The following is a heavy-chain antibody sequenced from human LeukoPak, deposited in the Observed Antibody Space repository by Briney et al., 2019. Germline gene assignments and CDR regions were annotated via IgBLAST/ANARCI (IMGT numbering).Heavy chain of an antibody. CDR3: AEVSVNSGRPRPFDY. D-gene: IGHD5-12*01. V-gene: IGHV3-23*01. CDR2: ISGSGGST. J-gene: IGHJ4*02. CDR1: GFTFSSYA. Sequence: GGPLRLSCAASGFTFSSYAMSWVRQAPGKGLEWVSAISGSGGSTYYADSVKGRFTISRDNSKNTLYLQMNSLRAEDTAVYYCAEVSVNSGRPRPFDYWGQGTLVTVSS.